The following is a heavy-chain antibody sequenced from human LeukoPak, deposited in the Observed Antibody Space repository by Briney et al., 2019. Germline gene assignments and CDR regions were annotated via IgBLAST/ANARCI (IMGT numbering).Heavy chain of an antibody. V-gene: IGHV1-3*03. Sequence: ASVKVSCKASGYTFTRYAIHWVRQAPGQRLEWMGWINAGNGNTKYSLEFQGRVTMTEDTSTDTAYMELSSLRSEDTAVYYCAMGYYDSSGYYVDYWGQGTLVTVSS. CDR2: INAGNGNT. J-gene: IGHJ4*02. CDR1: GYTFTRYA. CDR3: AMGYYDSSGYYVDY. D-gene: IGHD3-22*01.